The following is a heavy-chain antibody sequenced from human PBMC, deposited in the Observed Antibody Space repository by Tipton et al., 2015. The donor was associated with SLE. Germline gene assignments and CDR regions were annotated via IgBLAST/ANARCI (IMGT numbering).Heavy chain of an antibody. CDR3: ARDARFADAFDI. CDR1: GGSVSSGIYY. Sequence: TLSLTCTVSGGSVSSGIYYWTWIRQPPGKGLEWIGYMYYSGSTNYNPSLKSRVTISVDTSKNQFSLKLSSVTAADTAVYYCARDARFADAFDIWGQGTMVTVSS. D-gene: IGHD3-3*01. V-gene: IGHV4-61*01. J-gene: IGHJ3*02. CDR2: MYYSGST.